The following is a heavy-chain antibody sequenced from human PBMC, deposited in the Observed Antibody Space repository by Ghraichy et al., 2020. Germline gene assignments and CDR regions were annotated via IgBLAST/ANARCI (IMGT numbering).Heavy chain of an antibody. CDR2: INHSGST. CDR1: GGSFSGYY. V-gene: IGHV4-34*01. J-gene: IGHJ4*02. D-gene: IGHD3-10*01. CDR3: ARGLSPPYYYSSGNYYPRRGERYYFDY. Sequence: SQTLSLTCAVYGGSFSGYYWSWIRQPPGKGLEWIGEINHSGSTNYNPSLKSRVTISVDTSKNQFSLKLSSVTAADTAVYYCARGLSPPYYYSSGNYYPRRGERYYFDYWGQGTLVTVSS.